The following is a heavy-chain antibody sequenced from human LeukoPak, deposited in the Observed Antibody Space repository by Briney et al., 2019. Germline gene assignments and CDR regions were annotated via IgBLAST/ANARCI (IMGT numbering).Heavy chain of an antibody. CDR1: GYTFTSYG. Sequence: GASVKVSCKASGYTFTSYGISWVRQAPGQGLEWMGWISAYNGNTNYAQKLQGRVTMTTDTSTSTAYMELRSLRSDDTAVYYCARDFRVVVPAALGYWGQGTLVTVSS. J-gene: IGHJ4*02. CDR2: ISAYNGNT. CDR3: ARDFRVVVPAALGY. V-gene: IGHV1-18*01. D-gene: IGHD2-2*01.